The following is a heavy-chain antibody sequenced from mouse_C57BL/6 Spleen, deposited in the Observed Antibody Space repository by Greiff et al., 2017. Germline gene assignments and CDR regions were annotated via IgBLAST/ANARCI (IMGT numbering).Heavy chain of an antibody. V-gene: IGHV5-4*01. CDR1: GFTFSSYA. CDR3: ARDRTTVVSDY. CDR2: ISAGGSYT. J-gene: IGHJ2*01. Sequence: DVMLVESGGGLVKPGGSLKLSCAASGFTFSSYAMSWVRQTPEKRLEWVATISAGGSYTYYPDNVKGRFTITRDNAKNNLYLQMSHLKSEDTAMYYCARDRTTVVSDYWGQGTTLTVSS. D-gene: IGHD1-1*01.